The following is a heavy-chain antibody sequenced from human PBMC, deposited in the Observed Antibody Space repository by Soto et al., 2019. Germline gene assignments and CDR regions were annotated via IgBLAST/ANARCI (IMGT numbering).Heavy chain of an antibody. Sequence: EVQLVESGGGLVQPGGSLRVSCAASGFIFSNYWMTWVRQAPGKGLEWVANIKKDGNEKYSVDSVKGRFTISRDNAKNLLYLQMNSLRAEDTAVYYCARVKGGSYLRMAFDLWGQGTMVTVSS. J-gene: IGHJ3*01. D-gene: IGHD1-26*01. CDR2: IKKDGNEK. CDR3: ARVKGGSYLRMAFDL. CDR1: GFIFSNYW. V-gene: IGHV3-7*01.